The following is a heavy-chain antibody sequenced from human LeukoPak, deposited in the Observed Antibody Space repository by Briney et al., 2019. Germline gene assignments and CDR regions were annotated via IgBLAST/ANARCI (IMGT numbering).Heavy chain of an antibody. CDR1: GFTFSSYE. V-gene: IGHV3-48*03. D-gene: IGHD3-9*01. Sequence: GGPLRLSCAASGFTFSSYEMNWVRQAPGEGVEWVSYISSSGSTIYYADSVKGRFTISRDNAKNLLYVQMNSLRTDGTAVFYCARSILTGYYGFENWGQGTLATVSS. CDR3: ARSILTGYYGFEN. CDR2: ISSSGSTI. J-gene: IGHJ1*01.